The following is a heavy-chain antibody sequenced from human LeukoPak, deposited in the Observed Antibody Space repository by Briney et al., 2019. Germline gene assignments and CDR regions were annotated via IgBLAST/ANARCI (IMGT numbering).Heavy chain of an antibody. D-gene: IGHD4-11*01. CDR1: GYTFTSYG. J-gene: IGHJ6*02. CDR2: ISAYNGNT. CDR3: ARELLYSNYGLDYYGMDV. V-gene: IGHV1-18*01. Sequence: ASVKVSCKASGYTFTSYGISWVRQAPGQGLEWMGWISAYNGNTNYAQKFQGWVTMTRDTSISTAYMELSRLRSDDTAVYYCARELLYSNYGLDYYGMDVWGQGTTVTVSS.